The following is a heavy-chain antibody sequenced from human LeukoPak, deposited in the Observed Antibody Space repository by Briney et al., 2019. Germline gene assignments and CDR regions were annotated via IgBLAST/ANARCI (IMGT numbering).Heavy chain of an antibody. CDR2: INPSGGST. CDR1: GYTFTSYY. CDR3: ARNRIAARPYYYYYYMDV. Sequence: ASVKVSCKASGYTFTSYYMHWVRQAPGQGLEWMGIINPSGGSTSYAQKFQGRVTMTRDMSTSTVYMELSSLRSEDTAVYCCARNRIAARPYYYYYYMDVWGKGTTVTVSS. J-gene: IGHJ6*03. V-gene: IGHV1-46*01. D-gene: IGHD6-6*01.